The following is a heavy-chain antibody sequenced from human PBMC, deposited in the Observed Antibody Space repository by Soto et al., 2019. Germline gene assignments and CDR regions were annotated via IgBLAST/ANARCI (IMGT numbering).Heavy chain of an antibody. Sequence: GVSLRLSCAVSGFTFGSYAMPWVRHTLGKGKEWVSSLSGSGGHIYYTGSVKGLFTISRDTSKNTLYLQMNNMRAEVTAMYYYANCDIFYFCEPLNCFVPWAQGALDTVSA. J-gene: IGHJ5*01. D-gene: IGHD3-3*01. V-gene: IGHV3-23*01. CDR1: GFTFGSYA. CDR2: LSGSGGHI. CDR3: ANCDIFYFCEPLNCFVP.